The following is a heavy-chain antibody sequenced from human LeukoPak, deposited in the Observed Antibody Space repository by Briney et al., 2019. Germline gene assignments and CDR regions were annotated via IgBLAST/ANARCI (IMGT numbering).Heavy chain of an antibody. Sequence: SETLSLTCTVSGGSISSYYWGWIRQPPGKGLEWIGYVYYSGSTNYNPSLKSRVTISVDTSKNQFSLKLSSVTAADTAVYYCARLNDYGDQIDYWGQGTLVTVSS. CDR2: VYYSGST. CDR3: ARLNDYGDQIDY. J-gene: IGHJ4*02. CDR1: GGSISSYY. D-gene: IGHD4-17*01. V-gene: IGHV4-59*01.